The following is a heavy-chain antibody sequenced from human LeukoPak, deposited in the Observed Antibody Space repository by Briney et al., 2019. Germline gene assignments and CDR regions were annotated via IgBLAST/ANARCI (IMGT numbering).Heavy chain of an antibody. CDR3: ARLWGSFEDY. Sequence: GGSLRLSCAASGLTFSDHSMSWVRQAPGKGLEWVSSISGSSGHIYYADSVKGRFTISRDNARNSLCLQMNSLRAEDTAVYYCARLWGSFEDYWGQGTLVTVSS. CDR2: ISGSSGHI. V-gene: IGHV3-21*01. J-gene: IGHJ4*02. CDR1: GLTFSDHS. D-gene: IGHD4/OR15-4a*01.